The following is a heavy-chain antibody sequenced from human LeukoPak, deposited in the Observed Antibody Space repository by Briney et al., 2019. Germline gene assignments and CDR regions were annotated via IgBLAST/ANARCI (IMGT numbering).Heavy chain of an antibody. J-gene: IGHJ4*02. Sequence: SETLSLTCTVSGGSISSYYWSWIRQPPGKGLEWIGYIYSSGSTNYNPSLKSRITISVDTSKEQFSLKLSSVTAADTALYYCARTYSTSSNFDYWGQGTLVTVSS. V-gene: IGHV4-4*09. D-gene: IGHD2-2*01. CDR2: IYSSGST. CDR1: GGSISSYY. CDR3: ARTYSTSSNFDY.